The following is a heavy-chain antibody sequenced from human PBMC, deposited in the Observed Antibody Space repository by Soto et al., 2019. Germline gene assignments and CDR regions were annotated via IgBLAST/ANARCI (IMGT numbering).Heavy chain of an antibody. Sequence: QVQLVQSGAEVKKPGASVKVSCEASGYTFTGYHMHWVRQAPGQGLEWMGWIAPSSGGTNYAQKFQGRVSMTRDTSMSTAYMELSRLCSDDTAVFYCATELGAGRQYYFDYWGQGTLVTVSS. CDR3: ATELGAGRQYYFDY. J-gene: IGHJ4*02. CDR2: IAPSSGGT. V-gene: IGHV1-2*02. D-gene: IGHD3-10*01. CDR1: GYTFTGYH.